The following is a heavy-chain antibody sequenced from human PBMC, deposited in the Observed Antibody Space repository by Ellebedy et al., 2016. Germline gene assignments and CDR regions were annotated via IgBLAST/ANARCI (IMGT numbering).Heavy chain of an antibody. J-gene: IGHJ4*02. CDR2: VYHSGST. Sequence: SETLSLXXTVSAYSISRGNYWAWIRQPPGTGLEWIGTVYHSGSTFYNPSLKSRVTMSVDTSKNHFSLDLTSVTAADTAVYYCATLTIPGGSDFWGPGTLVTVSS. D-gene: IGHD3-3*01. CDR3: ATLTIPGGSDF. V-gene: IGHV4-38-2*02. CDR1: AYSISRGNY.